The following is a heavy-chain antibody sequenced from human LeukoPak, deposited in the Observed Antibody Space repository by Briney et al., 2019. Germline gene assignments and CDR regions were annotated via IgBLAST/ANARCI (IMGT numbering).Heavy chain of an antibody. CDR2: ISSSSSYI. V-gene: IGHV3-21*01. D-gene: IGHD2-2*01. Sequence: GGSLRLSCAASGFTFSSYSMNWVRQAPGKGLEWVSSISSSSSYIYYADSVKGRFTISRDNAKNSLYLQMNSLRAEDTAVYYCARVPTPAYCSSTSCYSLYMDVWGKGTTVTVSS. J-gene: IGHJ6*03. CDR1: GFTFSSYS. CDR3: ARVPTPAYCSSTSCYSLYMDV.